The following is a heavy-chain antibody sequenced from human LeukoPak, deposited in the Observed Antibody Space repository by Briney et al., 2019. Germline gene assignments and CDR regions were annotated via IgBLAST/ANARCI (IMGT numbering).Heavy chain of an antibody. CDR1: GYSLSTSGVG. Sequence: SGPTLVNPTQTLTLTCTFSGYSLSTSGVGVGWIRQPPGKALEWLALIYWNDDKRYSPSLKSRLTITKDTSKNQVVLTMTNMDPVDTATYYCAHSRSLGYYYYYYMDVWGKGTTVTVSS. V-gene: IGHV2-5*01. CDR2: IYWNDDK. J-gene: IGHJ6*03. CDR3: AHSRSLGYYYYYYMDV.